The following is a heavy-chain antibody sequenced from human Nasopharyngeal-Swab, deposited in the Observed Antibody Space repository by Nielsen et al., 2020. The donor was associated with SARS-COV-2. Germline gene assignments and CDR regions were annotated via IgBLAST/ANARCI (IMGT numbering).Heavy chain of an antibody. CDR2: ISSTGDYI. J-gene: IGHJ4*02. V-gene: IGHV3-21*01. CDR3: TRDTPAMFAY. Sequence: WIRQPPGKGLEWVSAISSTGDYIYHAASVKGRFTISRGNAKNSVYLQMDSLRAEDTAVYFCTRDTPAMFAYWGQGTLVTVSS.